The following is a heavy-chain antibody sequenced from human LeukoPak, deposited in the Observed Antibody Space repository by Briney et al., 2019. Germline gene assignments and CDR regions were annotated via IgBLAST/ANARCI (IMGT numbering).Heavy chain of an antibody. CDR2: ISYDGSNK. J-gene: IGHJ4*02. D-gene: IGHD3-10*01. Sequence: GGSLRLSCAASGFTFSSYGMHWVRQAPGKGLEWVAVISYDGSNKYYADSVKGRFTISRDNSKNTLYLQTNSLRAEDTAVYYCAKYYGSGSYSVSPYYYFDYWGQGTLVTVSS. CDR1: GFTFSSYG. V-gene: IGHV3-30*18. CDR3: AKYYGSGSYSVSPYYYFDY.